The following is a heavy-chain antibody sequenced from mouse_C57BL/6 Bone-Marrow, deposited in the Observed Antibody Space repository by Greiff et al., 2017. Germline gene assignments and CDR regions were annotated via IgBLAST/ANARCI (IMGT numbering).Heavy chain of an antibody. Sequence: QVQLQQSGAELVKPGASVKISCKASGYTFTDYYINWVKQRPGQGLEWIGDIYPGSGSTNYNEKFKSKATLTVDTSSSTAYMQLSSLTSEDSAVYYCARRDYYGNSYGYAMDYWGQGTSVTVSS. CDR2: IYPGSGST. D-gene: IGHD1-1*01. CDR3: ARRDYYGNSYGYAMDY. V-gene: IGHV1-55*01. CDR1: GYTFTDYY. J-gene: IGHJ4*01.